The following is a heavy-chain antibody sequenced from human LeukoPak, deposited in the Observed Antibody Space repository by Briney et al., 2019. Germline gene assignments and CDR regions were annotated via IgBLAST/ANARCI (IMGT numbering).Heavy chain of an antibody. CDR3: ARVVVVPAAIKGVWFDP. J-gene: IGHJ5*02. V-gene: IGHV4-59*01. Sequence: SETLSLTCTVSGDSISSYYWSWIRQPPGKGLEWIGYIYYSGSTNYNPSLKSRVTISVDTSKNQFSLKLSSVTAADTAVYCCARVVVVPAAIKGVWFDPWGQGTLVTVSS. CDR1: GDSISSYY. D-gene: IGHD2-2*01. CDR2: IYYSGST.